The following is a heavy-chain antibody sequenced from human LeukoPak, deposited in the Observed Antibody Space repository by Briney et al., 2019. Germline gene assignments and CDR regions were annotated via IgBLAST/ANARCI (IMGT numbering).Heavy chain of an antibody. CDR3: ATDLFDYMDV. CDR2: IYSGGST. J-gene: IGHJ6*03. V-gene: IGHV3-66*01. Sequence: SGGSLRLSCAASGFTVSDYSMSWVRQAPGKGLEWVSGIYSGGSTDYADSVKGRFTISRDNSKNTLYLQMNSLRAEDTAVYYCATDLFDYMDVWGKGTTVTVSS. CDR1: GFTVSDYS. D-gene: IGHD2-21*01.